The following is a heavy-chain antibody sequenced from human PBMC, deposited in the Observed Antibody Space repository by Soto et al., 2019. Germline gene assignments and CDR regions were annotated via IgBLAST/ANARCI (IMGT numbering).Heavy chain of an antibody. CDR1: GGSINSSNW. J-gene: IGHJ4*02. D-gene: IGHD4-17*01. Sequence: PSETLSLTCAVSGGSINSSNWWCWVRQPPGKGLKWIGEIYHSGSTNYNPSLKSRVTISVDKSKNQFSLKLSSVTAAGTAVYYCARAGYGDFDYWGQGTLVTVSS. V-gene: IGHV4-4*02. CDR3: ARAGYGDFDY. CDR2: IYHSGST.